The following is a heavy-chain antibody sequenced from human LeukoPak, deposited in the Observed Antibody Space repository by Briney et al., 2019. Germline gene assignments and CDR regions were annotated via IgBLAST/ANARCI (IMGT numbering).Heavy chain of an antibody. CDR1: GYTFTSYY. Sequence: GASVKVSCKASGYTFTSYYMHWVRQAPGQGLEWMGIINPSGGSTSYAQKFQGRVTMTRDMSTSTVYMELSSLRSEDTAVYYCASHQSQLYYYMDVWGKGTTVTVSS. D-gene: IGHD5-24*01. CDR3: ASHQSQLYYYMDV. J-gene: IGHJ6*03. CDR2: INPSGGST. V-gene: IGHV1-46*01.